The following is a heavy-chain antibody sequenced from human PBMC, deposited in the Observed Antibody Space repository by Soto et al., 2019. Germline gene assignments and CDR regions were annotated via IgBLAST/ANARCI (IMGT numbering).Heavy chain of an antibody. J-gene: IGHJ4*02. D-gene: IGHD3-16*01. V-gene: IGHV1-3*01. Sequence: QVQLVQSAAEVKKPGASVKVSCKASGYTFTTYALQWVRQAPGQGLEWLGWISAGSGDTRYSQNFQGRVTITRDTSASTAHMELSSLRSEDTAVYYCARVGVWAARYWGQGTLVTVSS. CDR2: ISAGSGDT. CDR3: ARVGVWAARY. CDR1: GYTFTTYA.